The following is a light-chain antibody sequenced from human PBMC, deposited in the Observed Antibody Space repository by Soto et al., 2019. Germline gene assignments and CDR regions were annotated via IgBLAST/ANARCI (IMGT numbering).Light chain of an antibody. J-gene: IGKJ1*01. CDR1: QTISSW. Sequence: DIQMTQSPSTLSGSVGDRVTITCRASQTISSWLAGYQQKPGKAPKLLIYKASTLKSGVPLRFSGSGSGTEFTLTISSLQPDDFATYYCQHYNSYSEAFGQGTKVELK. CDR2: KAS. V-gene: IGKV1-5*03. CDR3: QHYNSYSEA.